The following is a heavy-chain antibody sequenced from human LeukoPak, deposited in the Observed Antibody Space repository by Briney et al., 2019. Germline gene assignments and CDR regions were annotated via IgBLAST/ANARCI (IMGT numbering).Heavy chain of an antibody. CDR1: GFTFTSSA. J-gene: IGHJ5*02. D-gene: IGHD3-16*02. V-gene: IGHV1-58*01. CDR3: ARGSYYDYVWGSYRYQNWFDP. Sequence: GASVKVSCKASGFTFTSSAVQWVRQARGQRLEWIGWIVVGSGNTNYAQKFQEGVTITRDMSTSTAYMELSSLRSEDTAVYYCARGSYYDYVWGSYRYQNWFDPWGQGTLVTVSS. CDR2: IVVGSGNT.